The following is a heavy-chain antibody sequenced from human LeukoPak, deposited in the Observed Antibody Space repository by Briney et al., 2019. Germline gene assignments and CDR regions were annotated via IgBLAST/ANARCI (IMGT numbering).Heavy chain of an antibody. D-gene: IGHD2-2*01. CDR2: IKQDGSEK. J-gene: IGHJ6*02. Sequence: GGSLRLSCAASGFTFSSYWMSWVRQAPGKGLEWVANIKQDGSEKYYVDSVKGRFTISRDNAKNSLYLQMNSLRAEDTAVYYCARASTPHYYYGMDVWGQGTTVTVSS. CDR3: ARASTPHYYYGMDV. CDR1: GFTFSSYW. V-gene: IGHV3-7*01.